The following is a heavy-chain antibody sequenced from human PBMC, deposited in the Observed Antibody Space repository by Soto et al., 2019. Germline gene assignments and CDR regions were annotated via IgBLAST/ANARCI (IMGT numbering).Heavy chain of an antibody. CDR2: INHSGST. D-gene: IGHD2-15*01. Sequence: SETLSLTCAVYGGSFSGYYWSWIRQPPGKGLEWIGEINHSGSTNYNPSLKSRVTISVDTSKNQFSLKLSSVTAADTAVYYCAREWRVAVVAVAATYFDYWGQGTLVTVSS. J-gene: IGHJ4*02. CDR3: AREWRVAVVAVAATYFDY. V-gene: IGHV4-34*01. CDR1: GGSFSGYY.